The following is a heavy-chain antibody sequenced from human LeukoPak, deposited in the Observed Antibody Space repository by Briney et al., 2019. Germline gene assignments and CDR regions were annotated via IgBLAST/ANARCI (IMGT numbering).Heavy chain of an antibody. CDR3: ARLLSGACDY. CDR1: GDSFSSKSAT. Sequence: SQTLSLTCAISGDSFSSKSATWNWIRQSPSRGLEWLGRTYYRSTWRNDYAVSVKSRITINPDTSKNQFSLELNSETPEDTAVYYCARLLSGACDYWGQGTLVTVSS. V-gene: IGHV6-1*01. J-gene: IGHJ4*02. D-gene: IGHD3-10*01. CDR2: TYYRSTWRN.